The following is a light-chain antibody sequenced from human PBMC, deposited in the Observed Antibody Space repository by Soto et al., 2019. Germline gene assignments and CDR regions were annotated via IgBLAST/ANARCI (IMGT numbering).Light chain of an antibody. J-gene: IGLJ2*01. CDR1: NIGSKS. Sequence: SYELTQPPSVSVAPGQTARITCGGNNIGSKSVHWYQQKPGQAPVVVVYDDNDRPSGIPERFSGSNSGDTATLIINRVEAGDEADYYCQVWDSSSDHVVFGGGTKLTVL. V-gene: IGLV3-21*02. CDR3: QVWDSSSDHVV. CDR2: DDN.